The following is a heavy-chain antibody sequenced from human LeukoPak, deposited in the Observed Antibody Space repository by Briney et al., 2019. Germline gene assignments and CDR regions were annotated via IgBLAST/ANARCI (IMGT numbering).Heavy chain of an antibody. CDR3: ARRYCSSPSCQTRRYYYYYMDV. J-gene: IGHJ6*03. CDR2: ISAYNGNT. D-gene: IGHD2-2*01. Sequence: ASVKVSCKASGYTFTSYGISWVRQAPGQGLEWMGWISAYNGNTNYAQKLQGRVTMTTDTSTSTAYMELRSLRSDDTAVYYCARRYCSSPSCQTRRYYYYYMDVWGKGTTVTVSS. V-gene: IGHV1-18*01. CDR1: GYTFTSYG.